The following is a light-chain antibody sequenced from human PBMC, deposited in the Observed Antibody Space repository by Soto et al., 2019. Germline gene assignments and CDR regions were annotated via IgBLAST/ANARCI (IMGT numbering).Light chain of an antibody. Sequence: DIQMTQSPSSLSASVGDRVTITCRASQGISSYLAWYQPKPGTVPQILIHGASTLQSGVPSRFSGSGSGTDFTLVITSLQPEDVATYYCQQYNRAPRTFGQGTKVEI. CDR1: QGISSY. J-gene: IGKJ1*01. CDR2: GAS. V-gene: IGKV1-27*01. CDR3: QQYNRAPRT.